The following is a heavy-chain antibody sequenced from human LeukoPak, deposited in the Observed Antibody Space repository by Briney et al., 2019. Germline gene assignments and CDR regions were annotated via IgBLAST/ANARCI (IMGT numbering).Heavy chain of an antibody. CDR1: GDSVSNGNYY. CDR2: IYYTGKT. J-gene: IGHJ4*02. Sequence: PSETLSLTSTVSGDSVSNGNYYWSWLRQPPGKALEWIGYIYYTGKTYYNPSLEGRVTILVDTSRNHFSVKLSPVTAADTAVYYCARSQNYYGSGDYWSQGTLVTVSS. V-gene: IGHV4-61*03. D-gene: IGHD3-10*01. CDR3: ARSQNYYGSGDY.